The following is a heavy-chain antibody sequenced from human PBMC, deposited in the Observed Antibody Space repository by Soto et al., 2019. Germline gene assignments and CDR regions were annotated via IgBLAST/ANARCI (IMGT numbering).Heavy chain of an antibody. Sequence: LRLSCAASGFTFSSYGMHWVRQAPGKGLEWVAVISYDGSNKYYADSVKGRFTISRDNSKNTLYLQMNSLRAEDTAVYYCAKVKYSSSWYYFDYWGQGTLVTVSS. CDR3: AKVKYSSSWYYFDY. CDR1: GFTFSSYG. D-gene: IGHD6-13*01. J-gene: IGHJ4*02. V-gene: IGHV3-30*18. CDR2: ISYDGSNK.